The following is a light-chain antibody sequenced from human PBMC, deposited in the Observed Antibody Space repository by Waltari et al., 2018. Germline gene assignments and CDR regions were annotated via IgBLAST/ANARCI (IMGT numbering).Light chain of an antibody. V-gene: IGLV2-14*03. CDR1: SSDIGAYNF. CDR2: DVN. CDR3: SSYTTGSTRYV. Sequence: QSALTQPASVSGSPGQSITISCTGTSSDIGAYNFVSWYQKHPGKAPKGMIYDVNKRPSGVSRRFSGSKSGNTASLTIAGLQAEDEADYYCSSYTTGSTRYVFGSGTKVTVL. J-gene: IGLJ1*01.